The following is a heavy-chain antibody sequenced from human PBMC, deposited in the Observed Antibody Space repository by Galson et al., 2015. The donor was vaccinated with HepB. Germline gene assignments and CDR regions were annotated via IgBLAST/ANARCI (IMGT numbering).Heavy chain of an antibody. Sequence: PALVKPTQTLTLTCTFSGFSLSTSGMCVSWVRQPPGKALEWLARIDWDDEKFYSTSLKTRLPISKDTSKNQVVLTMTNMDPVDPATYYCARIRVVGRLLGYGMDVWGQGTTVTVSS. CDR3: ARIRVVGRLLGYGMDV. J-gene: IGHJ6*02. CDR2: IDWDDEK. V-gene: IGHV2-70*17. D-gene: IGHD2-2*01. CDR1: GFSLSTSGMC.